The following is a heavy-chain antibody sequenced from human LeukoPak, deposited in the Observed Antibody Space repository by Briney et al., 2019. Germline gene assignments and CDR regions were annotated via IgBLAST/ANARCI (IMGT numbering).Heavy chain of an antibody. D-gene: IGHD3-9*01. CDR3: ARLVIINNYFDY. CDR2: IYHSGST. V-gene: IGHV4-4*02. CDR1: GGSISSSNW. J-gene: IGHJ4*02. Sequence: SETLSLTCAVSGGSISSSNWWSWVRQPPGKGLEWIGEIYHSGSTNYNPSLKSRVTILVDKSKNQFSLKLSSVTAADTAVYYCARLVIINNYFDYWGQGTLVTVSS.